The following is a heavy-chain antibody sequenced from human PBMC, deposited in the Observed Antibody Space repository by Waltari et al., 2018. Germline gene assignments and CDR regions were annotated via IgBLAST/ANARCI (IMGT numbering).Heavy chain of an antibody. Sequence: QVQLVQSGAEVKKPGSSVKVSCKASGGTFSSYAISWVRQAPGQGLEWMGGIIPILGIANYAQKFQGRVTITADKSTSTAYMELSSLRSEDTAVYYCARGGGSYSSSQGYYFDYWGQGTLVTVSS. CDR2: IIPILGIA. V-gene: IGHV1-69*10. CDR1: GGTFSSYA. D-gene: IGHD1-26*01. CDR3: ARGGGSYSSSQGYYFDY. J-gene: IGHJ4*02.